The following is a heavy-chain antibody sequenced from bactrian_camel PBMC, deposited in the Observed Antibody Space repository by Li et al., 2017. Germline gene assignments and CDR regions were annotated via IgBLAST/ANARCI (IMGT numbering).Heavy chain of an antibody. CDR3: AAGGTWLASHY. J-gene: IGHJ4*01. CDR2: IYSYGTST. D-gene: IGHD6*01. Sequence: QVQLVESGGGSVQVGGSLTLSCTASGFTLNSQYMRWVRQAPGKGLEWVASIYSYGTSTYYTDSVKGRFTISRDNAKNTLYLEMSSLKPEDTGVYFCAAGGTWLASHYWGQGTQVTVS. V-gene: IGHV3-2*01. CDR1: GFTLNSQY.